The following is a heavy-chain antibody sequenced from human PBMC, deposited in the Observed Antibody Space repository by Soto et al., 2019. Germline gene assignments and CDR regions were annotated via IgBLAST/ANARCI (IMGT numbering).Heavy chain of an antibody. CDR2: ISWNSGSI. CDR1: GFTFDDYA. V-gene: IGHV3-9*01. CDR3: AKVVVVAAIGEYYFDY. J-gene: IGHJ4*02. Sequence: GGSLRLSCAASGFTFDDYAMHWVRQAPGKGLEWVSGISWNSGSIGYADSVKGRFTISRDNAKNSLYLQMNSLRAEDTALYYCAKVVVVAAIGEYYFDYWGQGTLVTVSS. D-gene: IGHD2-15*01.